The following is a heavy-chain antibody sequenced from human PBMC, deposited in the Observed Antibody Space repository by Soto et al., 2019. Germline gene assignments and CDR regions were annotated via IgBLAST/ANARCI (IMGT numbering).Heavy chain of an antibody. Sequence: XSVKVSCKAPAYTFTAYYIHWVRQAPGQGLEWMGWINPNSGGTNYAQKFQGRVAMTRDTSISTAYMELSRLRSDDTAVYYCARLTVPLDIVVLPAASFDFWGQGALVTGSS. CDR1: AYTFTAYY. V-gene: IGHV1-2*02. J-gene: IGHJ4*02. CDR2: INPNSGGT. CDR3: ARLTVPLDIVVLPAASFDF. D-gene: IGHD2-2*01.